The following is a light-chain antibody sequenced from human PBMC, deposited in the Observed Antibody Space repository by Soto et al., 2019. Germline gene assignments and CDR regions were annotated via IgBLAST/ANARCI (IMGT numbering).Light chain of an antibody. V-gene: IGLV6-57*02. CDR3: QSYHSGNVV. J-gene: IGLJ2*01. CDR1: SGSIARGY. Sequence: NFMLTQPHSVSESPGQTVTISCSGSSGSIARGYVQWYQQRPGSAPTTVIYDDDQRPSGVPDRFSGSIDSSSNSASLTISGLKTDDEADYYCQSYHSGNVVFGGGTKLTVL. CDR2: DDD.